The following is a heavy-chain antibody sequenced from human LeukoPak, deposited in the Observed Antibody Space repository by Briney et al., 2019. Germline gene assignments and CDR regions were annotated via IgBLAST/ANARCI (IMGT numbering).Heavy chain of an antibody. D-gene: IGHD4-23*01. CDR3: AKDWTTVVTPKGYYFDS. CDR2: ISTTGGST. Sequence: GGSLRLSCAASGFSFNNYAMSWVRQAPGKGLEWVSAISTTGGSTYYADSVRGRFTVSRDNSKNTLSLQMDSLRVEDTALYYCAKDWTTVVTPKGYYFDSWGQGTLVTVSS. CDR1: GFSFNNYA. J-gene: IGHJ4*02. V-gene: IGHV3-23*01.